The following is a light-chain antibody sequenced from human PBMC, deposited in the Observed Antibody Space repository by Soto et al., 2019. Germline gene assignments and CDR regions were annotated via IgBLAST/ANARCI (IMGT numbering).Light chain of an antibody. CDR3: CSDAGGSTYV. CDR2: EVS. Sequence: QSALTQPASVSGSPGQSITISCTGTISDVGTYNLVSWFQQHPGKAPQLMFYEVSVRPSGVSNRFSGSKCGNAASLTISGHQADDAADYHCCSDAGGSTYVFGTGTKVTVL. V-gene: IGLV2-23*02. J-gene: IGLJ1*01. CDR1: ISDVGTYNL.